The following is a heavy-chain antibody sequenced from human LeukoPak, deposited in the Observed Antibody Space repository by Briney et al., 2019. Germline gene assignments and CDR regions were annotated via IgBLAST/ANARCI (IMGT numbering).Heavy chain of an antibody. J-gene: IGHJ4*02. D-gene: IGHD6-19*01. CDR2: IGSSDVMI. CDR1: GFTLNDYY. CDR3: ARELVAGAFDL. Sequence: GGSLRLSCSASGFTLNDYYMSWIRQAPGKGLEWVSDIGSSDVMISYGDSVRGRFAISRDIAKNSLYLQLNSLRAEDTAVYYCARELVAGAFDLWGQGTLVTVSS. V-gene: IGHV3-11*01.